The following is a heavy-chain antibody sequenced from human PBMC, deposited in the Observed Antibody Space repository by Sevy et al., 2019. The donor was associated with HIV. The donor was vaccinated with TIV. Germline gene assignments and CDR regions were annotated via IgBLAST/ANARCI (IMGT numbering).Heavy chain of an antibody. V-gene: IGHV3-15*07. CDR1: GFYISSAS. D-gene: IGHD3-10*01. J-gene: IGHJ4*02. CDR3: TTRPYGSIIDY. CDR2: IKAKIDGETT. Sequence: GGSLRLSCGGSGFYISSASMNWVSQAPGRGLEWVGRIKAKIDGETTDYGAPVKGRFIISRDDSRKTVYVQLNSVKSEDTAMYFCTTRPYGSIIDYWGQGTLVTVSS.